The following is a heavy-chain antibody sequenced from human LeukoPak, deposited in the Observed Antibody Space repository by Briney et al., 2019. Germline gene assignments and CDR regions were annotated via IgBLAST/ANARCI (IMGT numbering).Heavy chain of an antibody. V-gene: IGHV3-23*01. CDR3: AKEQDNQLLLSHFDY. CDR2: VSGDGVRT. D-gene: IGHD2-2*01. CDR1: GFIFINYA. J-gene: IGHJ4*02. Sequence: RPGGSLRLSCTGFIFINYAVSWVRQAPGKGLEWVSAVSGDGVRTFYADSVKGRFTISRDNSMSTLSLQMNSLRAEDTAVYYCAKEQDNQLLLSHFDYWGQGILVTVSS.